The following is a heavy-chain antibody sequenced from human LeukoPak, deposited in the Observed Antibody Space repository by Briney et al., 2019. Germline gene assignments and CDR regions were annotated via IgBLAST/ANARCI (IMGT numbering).Heavy chain of an antibody. Sequence: GGSLRLSCAASGFTFSSYWMNWARQAPGKGLEWVASINHNGNVNYYVDSVKGRFTISRDNAKSSLYLQMNSLRAEDTAVYYCARGFGRPWGQGTLVTVSS. CDR1: GFTFSSYW. CDR3: ARGFGRP. D-gene: IGHD3-10*01. J-gene: IGHJ5*02. CDR2: INHNGNVN. V-gene: IGHV3-7*03.